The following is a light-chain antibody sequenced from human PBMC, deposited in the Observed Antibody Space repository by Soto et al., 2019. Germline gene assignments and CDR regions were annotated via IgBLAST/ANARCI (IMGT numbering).Light chain of an antibody. Sequence: DIQMTQSPPSVSASVGDRVTITCQARQDIRHYLNWYQQRPGEAPNLLIYDASTLQSGVPSRFTGSGSGTIFTFTITSLQPEDVATYYCQQYDDIPVFGPGTKV. CDR2: DAS. V-gene: IGKV1-33*01. J-gene: IGKJ3*01. CDR3: QQYDDIPV. CDR1: QDIRHY.